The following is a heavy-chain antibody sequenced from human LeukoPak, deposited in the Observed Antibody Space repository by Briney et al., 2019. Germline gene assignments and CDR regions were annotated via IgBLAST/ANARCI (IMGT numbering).Heavy chain of an antibody. J-gene: IGHJ6*03. D-gene: IGHD1-26*01. CDR2: ISGSGGST. V-gene: IGHV3-23*01. CDR3: AKDDGGSYYIYYYYMDV. Sequence: GGSLRLSCAASGFTFSSYGMSWVRQAPGQGLEWVSAISGSGGSTYYADSVKGRFTISRDNSKNTLYLQMNSLRAEDTAVYYCAKDDGGSYYIYYYYMDVWGKGTTVTISS. CDR1: GFTFSSYG.